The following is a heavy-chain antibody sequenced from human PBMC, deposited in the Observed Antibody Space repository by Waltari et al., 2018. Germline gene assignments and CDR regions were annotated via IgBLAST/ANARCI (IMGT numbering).Heavy chain of an antibody. Sequence: EVQLVESGGVVVQPGGSIRLSCAASGFTFDASAMHWVRQAPGKGLEWVSLISWDGGSTYYADSVKGRFTISRDNSKNSLYLQMNSLRAEDTALYYCAKDLDSSGYYPDYWGQGTLVTVSS. CDR3: AKDLDSSGYYPDY. CDR2: ISWDGGST. CDR1: GFTFDASA. V-gene: IGHV3-43D*04. J-gene: IGHJ4*02. D-gene: IGHD3-22*01.